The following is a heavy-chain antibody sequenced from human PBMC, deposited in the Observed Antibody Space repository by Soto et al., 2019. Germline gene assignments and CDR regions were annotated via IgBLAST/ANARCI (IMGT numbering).Heavy chain of an antibody. J-gene: IGHJ6*03. V-gene: IGHV1-3*01. CDR1: GYTFTSYA. CDR2: INAGNGNT. D-gene: IGHD2-8*01. CDR3: ARSEGKCNGVCYTYYYYYMDV. Sequence: QVQLVQSGAEVKKPGASVKVSCKASGYTFTSYAMHWVRQAPGQRLEWMGWINAGNGNTKYSQKFQGRVTITRDTAASTAYMELSSLRSEDTAVYYCARSEGKCNGVCYTYYYYYMDVWGKGTTVTVSS.